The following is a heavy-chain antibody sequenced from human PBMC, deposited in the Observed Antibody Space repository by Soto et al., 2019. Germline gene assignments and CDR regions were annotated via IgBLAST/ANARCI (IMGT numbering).Heavy chain of an antibody. CDR3: AISSYSSSSPLYGMDV. D-gene: IGHD6-6*01. J-gene: IGHJ6*02. CDR2: INPNSGGT. Sequence: ASVKVSCKASRYTFTGYYMHWVRQAPGQGLEWMGWINPNSGGTNYAQKFQGWVTMTRDTSISTAYMELSRLRSDDTAVYYCAISSYSSSSPLYGMDVWGQGTTVTVSS. V-gene: IGHV1-2*04. CDR1: RYTFTGYY.